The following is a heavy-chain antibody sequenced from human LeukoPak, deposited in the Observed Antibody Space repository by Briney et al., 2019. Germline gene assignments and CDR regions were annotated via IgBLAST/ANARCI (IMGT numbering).Heavy chain of an antibody. J-gene: IGHJ1*01. D-gene: IGHD6-13*01. CDR3: AKNSDSSNWHVYFQH. CDR2: ISGSGGST. CDR1: EFTFNNYA. V-gene: IGHV3-23*01. Sequence: GGTLRLSCAASEFTFNNYAMSWVRQAPGKGLEWVSTISGSGGSTYYADSVKGRFTISRDNSKNTLYVQMNSLRVEDTAVYYCAKNSDSSNWHVYFQHWGQGTLVTVSS.